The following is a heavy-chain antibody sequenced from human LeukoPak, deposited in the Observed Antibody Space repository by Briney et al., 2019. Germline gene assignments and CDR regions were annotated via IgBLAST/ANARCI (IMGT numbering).Heavy chain of an antibody. J-gene: IGHJ4*02. D-gene: IGHD6-19*01. V-gene: IGHV1-24*01. Sequence: ASVNVSCKVSGYTLTELSMHWVRQAPGKGLEGMGGFDPEDGKTIYAQKFQGRVTITAYKATRTAYMELSSLRSEDTAVYCCASVHSQSDNSSGSYKSCFDYWGQGALVTVSS. CDR3: ASVHSQSDNSSGSYKSCFDY. CDR2: FDPEDGKT. CDR1: GYTLTELS.